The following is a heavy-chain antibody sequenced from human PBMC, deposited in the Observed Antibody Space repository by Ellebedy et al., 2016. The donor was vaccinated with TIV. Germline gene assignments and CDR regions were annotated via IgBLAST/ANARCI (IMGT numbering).Heavy chain of an antibody. CDR3: ARGGDGYIHY. CDR1: GGPISSGDYY. CDR2: IYYSGNT. D-gene: IGHD5-24*01. J-gene: IGHJ4*02. Sequence: MPSETLSLTCTVPGGPISSGDYYWSSSRQPPGKGLEWIGYIYYSGNTYHNPSLKSRVTISVDTSKNQFSLKLSSVTAADTAVYYCARGGDGYIHYWGQGTLVTVSS. V-gene: IGHV4-30-4*01.